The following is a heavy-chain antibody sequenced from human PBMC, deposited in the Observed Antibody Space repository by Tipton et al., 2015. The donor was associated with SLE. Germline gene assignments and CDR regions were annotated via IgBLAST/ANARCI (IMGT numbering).Heavy chain of an antibody. Sequence: GSLRLSCAASGFTFSNYAMGWVRQAPGKGLAWISGISGRGSNTYYADSVKGRSTISRDNSNNTLYLEMNSLRAEDTAVYYCAKDRAPAGADWFDSWGQGTLVTVXS. CDR3: AKDRAPAGADWFDS. D-gene: IGHD6-13*01. CDR2: ISGRGSNT. J-gene: IGHJ5*01. CDR1: GFTFSNYA. V-gene: IGHV3-23*01.